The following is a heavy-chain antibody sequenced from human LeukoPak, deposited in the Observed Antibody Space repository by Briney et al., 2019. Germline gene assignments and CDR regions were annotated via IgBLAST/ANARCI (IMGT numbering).Heavy chain of an antibody. V-gene: IGHV3-64D*06. CDR1: GFTFSTFS. CDR3: VRGTGY. CDR2: ISSNGDNT. Sequence: GGSLRLSCAASGFTFSTFSMSWVRQAPGKGLGYVSAISSNGDNTYYADSVKGRFTISRDNSKNTLYLQMSSLRPDDTAAYFCVRGTGYWGQGTLVTVSS. J-gene: IGHJ4*02.